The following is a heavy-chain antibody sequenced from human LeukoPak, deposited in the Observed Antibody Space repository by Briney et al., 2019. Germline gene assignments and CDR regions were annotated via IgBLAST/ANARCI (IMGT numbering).Heavy chain of an antibody. CDR2: IYNSGTT. V-gene: IGHV4-38-2*02. Sequence: PSETLSLTCTVSGYYIRSGFYWGWIRQPPGKGLEWIGGIYNSGTTYYNPALKSRVTVSVDTSKNQFSLELTSVTVADTAVYLCARGGRFGGSVSHYGMDVWGQGTTVTVSS. CDR1: GYYIRSGFY. CDR3: ARGGRFGGSVSHYGMDV. J-gene: IGHJ6*02. D-gene: IGHD3-16*01.